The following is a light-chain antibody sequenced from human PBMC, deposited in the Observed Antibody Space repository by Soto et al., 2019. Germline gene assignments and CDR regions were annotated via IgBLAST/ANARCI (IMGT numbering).Light chain of an antibody. Sequence: ETVMTPSPATLSVSPGEGATLSCRASQSVSSYLAWYQQKPGQAPRLLIYGASTRASDTPARFSGSGSVTEFALTISSLQSEDFAVYYCQQYNNWPITFGQGTRLEI. CDR3: QQYNNWPIT. CDR1: QSVSSY. V-gene: IGKV3D-15*01. J-gene: IGKJ5*01. CDR2: GAS.